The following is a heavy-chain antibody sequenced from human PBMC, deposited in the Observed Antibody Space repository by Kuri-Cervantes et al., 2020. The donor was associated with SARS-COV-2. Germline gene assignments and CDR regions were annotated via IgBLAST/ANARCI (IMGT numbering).Heavy chain of an antibody. V-gene: IGHV1-18*01. D-gene: IGHD3-22*01. CDR2: ISAYNGNT. CDR1: GYTFTSYG. J-gene: IGHJ4*02. CDR3: ARGGYYDSSGYYYLHKASLGDY. Sequence: ASVKVSCKASGYTFTSYGISWVRQAPGQGLERMGWISAYNGNTNYAQKLQGRVTMTTDTSTSTAYMELRSLRSEDTAVYYCARGGYYDSSGYYYLHKASLGDYWGQGTLVTVSS.